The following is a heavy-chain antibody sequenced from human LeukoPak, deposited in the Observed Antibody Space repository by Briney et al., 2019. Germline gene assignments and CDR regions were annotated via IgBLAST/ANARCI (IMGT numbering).Heavy chain of an antibody. D-gene: IGHD3-3*01. Sequence: ASVKVSCKASGYTFTSYDINWVRQATGQGLEWMGWINTNTGNPTYAQGFTGRFVFSLDTSVSTAYLQISSLKAEDTAVYYCARGSYDFWSGYWGVGDYYYYMDVWGKGTTVTVSS. J-gene: IGHJ6*03. CDR3: ARGSYDFWSGYWGVGDYYYYMDV. CDR1: GYTFTSYD. CDR2: INTNTGNP. V-gene: IGHV7-4-1*02.